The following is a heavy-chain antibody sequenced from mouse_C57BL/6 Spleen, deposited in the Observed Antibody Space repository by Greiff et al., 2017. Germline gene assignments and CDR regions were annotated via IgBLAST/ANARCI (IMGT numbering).Heavy chain of an antibody. CDR2: IDPSDSYT. Sequence: QVQLQQPGAELVKPGASVKLSCKASGYTFTSYWMQWVKQRPGQGLEWIGEIDPSDSYTNYNQKVKGKATLTVDTSSSTAYMQLSSLTSEDSAVYYCARRGSSGYEDAMDYWGQGTSVTVSS. CDR1: GYTFTSYW. V-gene: IGHV1-50*01. J-gene: IGHJ4*01. CDR3: ARRGSSGYEDAMDY. D-gene: IGHD3-2*02.